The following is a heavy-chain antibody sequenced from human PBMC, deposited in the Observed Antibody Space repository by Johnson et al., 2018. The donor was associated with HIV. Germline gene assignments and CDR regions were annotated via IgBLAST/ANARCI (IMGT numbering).Heavy chain of an antibody. Sequence: QVQLVESGGGVVQPGRSLRLSCAASGFTFSSYAMHCVRQAPGKGLAWVAVISYDGSYKYYADSVKGRFTISRDNAKNSLYLQMNSLRAEDTAVYYCARGSSSWYGVFDAFDIWGQGTMVTVSS. CDR3: ARGSSSWYGVFDAFDI. D-gene: IGHD6-13*01. V-gene: IGHV3-30*03. J-gene: IGHJ3*02. CDR1: GFTFSSYA. CDR2: ISYDGSYK.